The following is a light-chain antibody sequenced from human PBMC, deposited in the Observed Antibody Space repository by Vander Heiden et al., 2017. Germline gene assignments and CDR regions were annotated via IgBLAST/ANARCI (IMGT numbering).Light chain of an antibody. CDR3: QQDDDWPRT. J-gene: IGKJ2*01. Sequence: EIMMTQSPATLSVSPGERATLSCRASQSVRSNLAWLQQKPGQAPRLLIYDASTRATDIPARFSGSGSGTEFTLTISSLQSEDFAVYYCQQDDDWPRTFGQGTKLEIK. CDR1: QSVRSN. CDR2: DAS. V-gene: IGKV3-15*01.